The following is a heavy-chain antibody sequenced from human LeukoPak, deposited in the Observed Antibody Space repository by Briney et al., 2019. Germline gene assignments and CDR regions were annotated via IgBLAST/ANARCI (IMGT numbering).Heavy chain of an antibody. J-gene: IGHJ4*02. CDR1: GFTFSSYG. CDR2: IRYDGSNK. Sequence: PGGSLRLSCAASGFTFSSYGMHWVRQAPGKGLEWVAFIRYDGSNKYYADSVKGRFTISRDNSKNTLYLQMNSLRAEDTAVYYCARWGGYSYGYDYWGQGTLVTVSS. V-gene: IGHV3-30*02. D-gene: IGHD5-18*01. CDR3: ARWGGYSYGYDY.